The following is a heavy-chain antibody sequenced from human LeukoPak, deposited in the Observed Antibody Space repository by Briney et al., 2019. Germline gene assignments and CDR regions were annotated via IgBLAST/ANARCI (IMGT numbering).Heavy chain of an antibody. CDR1: GGSISSYY. J-gene: IGHJ4*02. CDR2: IYYSGST. Sequence: SETLSLTCTVSGGSISSYYWSWIRQPPGKGLEWIGYIYYSGSTNYNPSLKSRVTISVDKSKNQFSLKLSSVTAADTAVYYCARAVVTATNTHFDYRGQGTLVTVSS. D-gene: IGHD2-21*02. V-gene: IGHV4-59*12. CDR3: ARAVVTATNTHFDY.